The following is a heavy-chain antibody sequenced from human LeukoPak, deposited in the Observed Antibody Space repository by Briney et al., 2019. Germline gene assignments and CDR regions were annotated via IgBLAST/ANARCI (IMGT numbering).Heavy chain of an antibody. CDR1: GGSFSGYY. CDR2: INHSGST. J-gene: IGHJ4*02. V-gene: IGHV4-34*01. CDR3: ARSVGYSYGYFDY. Sequence: SETLSLTCAVYGGSFSGYYWSWIRQPPGKGLEWIGEINHSGSTNYNPSLKSRVTMSVDTSKNQFSLKLSSVTAADTAVYYCARSVGYSYGYFDYWGQGTLVTVSS. D-gene: IGHD5-18*01.